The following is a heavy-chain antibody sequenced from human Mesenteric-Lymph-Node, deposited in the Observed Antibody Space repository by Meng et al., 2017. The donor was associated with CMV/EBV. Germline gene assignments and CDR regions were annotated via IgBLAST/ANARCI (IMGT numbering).Heavy chain of an antibody. D-gene: IGHD2-2*01. CDR1: GFTFTNYV. Sequence: GESLKISCAVTGFTFTNYVMTWVRQAPGKGLEWVAFIRYDGNKKYYPDSVKGRFTMSRDNSENTLYLQMNSLRAEDTALYYCTKRGYCGGTNCYLSDHWGQGTLVTVSS. CDR3: TKRGYCGGTNCYLSDH. J-gene: IGHJ4*02. V-gene: IGHV3-30*02. CDR2: IRYDGNKK.